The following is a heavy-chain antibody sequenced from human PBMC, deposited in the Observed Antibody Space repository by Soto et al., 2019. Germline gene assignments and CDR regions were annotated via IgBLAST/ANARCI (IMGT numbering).Heavy chain of an antibody. CDR1: GGTFSSYA. D-gene: IGHD3-9*01. CDR3: ATHPPDILTGFPCSYENWFDP. CDR2: IIPIFGTA. J-gene: IGHJ5*02. Sequence: ASVKVSCKASGGTFSSYAISWVRQAPGQGLEWMGGIIPIFGTASYAQKFQGRVTITADKSTSTAYMELSSLRSEDTAVYYCATHPPDILTGFPCSYENWFDPWGKGTLVTVSS. V-gene: IGHV1-69*06.